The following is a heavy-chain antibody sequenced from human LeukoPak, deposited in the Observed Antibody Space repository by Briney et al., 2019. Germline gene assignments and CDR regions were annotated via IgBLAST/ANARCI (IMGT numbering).Heavy chain of an antibody. V-gene: IGHV3-11*01. CDR1: GFTFSDYY. CDR2: ISSSGSTI. CDR3: AIAYSYGPVDY. J-gene: IGHJ4*02. D-gene: IGHD5-18*01. Sequence: PGGSLRLPCAASGFTFSDYYMSWIRQAPGKGLEWVSYISSSGSTIYYADSVKGRFTISRDNAKNSLYLQMNSLRAEDTAVYYCAIAYSYGPVDYWGQGTLVTVSS.